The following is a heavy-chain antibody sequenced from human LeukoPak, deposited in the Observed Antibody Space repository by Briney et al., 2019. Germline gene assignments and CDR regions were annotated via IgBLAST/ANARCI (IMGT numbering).Heavy chain of an antibody. J-gene: IGHJ4*02. CDR2: ISGDGGST. D-gene: IGHD6-13*01. CDR1: GFTFDDYA. V-gene: IGHV3-43*02. Sequence: GGSLRLSCAASGFTFDDYAMHWVRQAPGKGLEWVSLISGDGGSTHYADSVKGRFTISRDNSKNTLYLQMSSLRAEDTAIFYCTKGSRSSGGHYFDYWGQGTLVTVSS. CDR3: TKGSRSSGGHYFDY.